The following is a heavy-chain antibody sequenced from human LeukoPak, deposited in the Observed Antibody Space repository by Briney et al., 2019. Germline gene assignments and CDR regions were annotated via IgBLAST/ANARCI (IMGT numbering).Heavy chain of an antibody. D-gene: IGHD4-17*01. J-gene: IGHJ4*02. CDR3: AKAYGDLTAGFDY. CDR2: ISWDGGST. Sequence: PGGSLRLSCAASGFTFDDYTMHWVCQAPGKGLEWVSLISWDGGSTSYADSVKGRFTISRDNSKNSLYLQMNSLRTEDTALYYCAKAYGDLTAGFDYWGQGTLVTVSS. V-gene: IGHV3-43*01. CDR1: GFTFDDYT.